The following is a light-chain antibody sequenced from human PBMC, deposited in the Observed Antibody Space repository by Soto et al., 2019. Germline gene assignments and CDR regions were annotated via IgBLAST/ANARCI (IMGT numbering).Light chain of an antibody. J-gene: IGLJ1*01. CDR1: SSNIGAGYD. CDR3: QSYDSNLDARYV. V-gene: IGLV1-40*01. Sequence: QSVLTQPPSVSGAPGQRVTISCSGSSSNIGAGYDAHWYQQLPGAAPKLLIFDNTNRPSGVPDRFSGSKSGYTASLTISGLLAEDEADYYCQSYDSNLDARYVFGTGTKVTVL. CDR2: DNT.